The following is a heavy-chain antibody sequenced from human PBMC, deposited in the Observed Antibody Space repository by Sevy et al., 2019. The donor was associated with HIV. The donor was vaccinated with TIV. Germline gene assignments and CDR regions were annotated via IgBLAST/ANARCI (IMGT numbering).Heavy chain of an antibody. Sequence: GGSLRLSCAASGFTFSYYTMNWVRQAPGKGLEWVSYISSGSSYISYTDSVKGRFTISRDNAKNSLYLQMNSLRPEHTAMYFCARDRDYYGSGTFDAWGQGTTVTVSS. CDR2: ISSGSSYI. J-gene: IGHJ6*02. CDR1: GFTFSYYT. V-gene: IGHV3-21*06. CDR3: ARDRDYYGSGTFDA. D-gene: IGHD3-10*01.